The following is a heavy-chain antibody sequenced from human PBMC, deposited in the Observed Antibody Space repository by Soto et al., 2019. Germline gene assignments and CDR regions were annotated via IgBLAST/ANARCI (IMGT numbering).Heavy chain of an antibody. CDR2: IYYSGST. V-gene: IGHV4-28*01. Sequence: PSETLYLTCAVSGYSISSSNWWGWIRQPPGKGLEWIGYIYYSGSTYYNPSLKSRVTMSVDTSKNQFSLKLSSVTAVDTAVYYCARTTSSWFLGYFDYWGQGTLVTVS. D-gene: IGHD6-13*01. CDR1: GYSISSSNW. J-gene: IGHJ4*02. CDR3: ARTTSSWFLGYFDY.